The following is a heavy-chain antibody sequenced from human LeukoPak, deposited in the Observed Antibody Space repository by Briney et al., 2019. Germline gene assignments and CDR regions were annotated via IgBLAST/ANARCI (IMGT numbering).Heavy chain of an antibody. V-gene: IGHV1-69*06. CDR2: IIPIFGTA. CDR1: GGTFSSYA. CDR3: ASAGVYGDYFSCDY. D-gene: IGHD4-17*01. Sequence: ASVKVSCKASGGTFSSYAISWVRQAPGQGLEWMGGIIPIFGTANYAQKFQGRVTITADKSTSTAYMELSSLRSEDTAVYYCASAGVYGDYFSCDYWGQGTLVTVSS. J-gene: IGHJ4*02.